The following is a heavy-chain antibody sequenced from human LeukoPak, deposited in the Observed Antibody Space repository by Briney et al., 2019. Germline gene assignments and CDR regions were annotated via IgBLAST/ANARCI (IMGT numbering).Heavy chain of an antibody. J-gene: IGHJ3*02. Sequence: PSETLSLTCAVYGGSFSGYYWSWIRQPPGKGLEWIGEINHSGSTNYNPSLKSRVTISVDTSKNQFSLKLSSVTAADTAVYYCAIPFGSYSAFDIWGQGTMVTVSS. D-gene: IGHD1-26*01. CDR1: GGSFSGYY. CDR2: INHSGST. CDR3: AIPFGSYSAFDI. V-gene: IGHV4-34*01.